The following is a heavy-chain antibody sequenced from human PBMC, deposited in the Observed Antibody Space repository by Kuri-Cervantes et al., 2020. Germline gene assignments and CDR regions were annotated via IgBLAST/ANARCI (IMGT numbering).Heavy chain of an antibody. CDR1: GGTFSSYT. Sequence: VSCKASGGTFSSYTISWVRQAPGQGLEWMGRIIPILGIANYAQKFQGRVTITADKSTSTAYMELSSLRSEDTAVYYCARDHYGDYEWYFDLWGRGTLVTVSS. CDR3: ARDHYGDYEWYFDL. CDR2: IIPILGIA. D-gene: IGHD4-17*01. V-gene: IGHV1-69*04. J-gene: IGHJ2*01.